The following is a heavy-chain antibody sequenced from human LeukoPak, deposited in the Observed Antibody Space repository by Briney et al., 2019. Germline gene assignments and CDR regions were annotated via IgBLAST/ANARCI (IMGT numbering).Heavy chain of an antibody. Sequence: GGSLRLSCAASGFTFSSYEMNWVRQAPGKGLEGVSYISSSGSTIYYADSVKGRFTISRDNAKNSLYLQMNSLRAEDTAVYYCARVMADIVVVPAAMLFDPWGQGTLVTVSS. CDR3: ARVMADIVVVPAAMLFDP. J-gene: IGHJ5*02. CDR2: ISSSGSTI. CDR1: GFTFSSYE. V-gene: IGHV3-48*03. D-gene: IGHD2-2*01.